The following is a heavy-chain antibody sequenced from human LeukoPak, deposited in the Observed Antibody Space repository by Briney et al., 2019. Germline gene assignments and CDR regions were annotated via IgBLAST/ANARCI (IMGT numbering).Heavy chain of an antibody. CDR1: GYTFTVYY. CDR2: INPNSGGT. J-gene: IGHJ4*02. V-gene: IGHV1-2*06. CDR3: ARDPPEDDSSNYWTDY. Sequence: GASVKVSCKASGYTFTVYYMHWVRQAPGQGLEWMGRINPNSGGTNSGQKLHGRVNKNRDTSISTAYLELNRLRSDDTAVYYCARDPPEDDSSNYWTDYWGQGTLVTVSS. D-gene: IGHD3-22*01.